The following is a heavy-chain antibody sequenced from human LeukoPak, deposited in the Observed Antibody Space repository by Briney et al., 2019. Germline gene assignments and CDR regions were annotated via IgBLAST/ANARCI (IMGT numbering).Heavy chain of an antibody. CDR2: INDSGNS. CDR3: ARIYGDYIMY. D-gene: IGHD4-17*01. Sequence: SETLSLTCAVYGGSFSGYLWSWIPQSPGKGLEWIGEINDSGNSAYNPALKSRVIISVDTSKNQFSLRLNSVTAADIAVYYCARIYGDYIMYWGQGTQLTVSS. J-gene: IGHJ4*02. V-gene: IGHV4-34*01. CDR1: GGSFSGYL.